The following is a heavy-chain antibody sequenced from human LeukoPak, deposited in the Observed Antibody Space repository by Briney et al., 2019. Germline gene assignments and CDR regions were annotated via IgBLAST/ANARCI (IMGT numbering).Heavy chain of an antibody. D-gene: IGHD2-2*02. CDR3: ARAPYTTGRSFYFDS. CDR1: GFTFRNYG. V-gene: IGHV3-33*01. Sequence: PGRSLRLSCAASGFTFRNYGMHWVRQAPGKGLEWVAIIWYDGSKSYYADSVKGRFTISRDNFNNTLYLQMNSLRAEDTALYYCARAPYTTGRSFYFDSWGQGTLVTVSS. CDR2: IWYDGSKS. J-gene: IGHJ4*02.